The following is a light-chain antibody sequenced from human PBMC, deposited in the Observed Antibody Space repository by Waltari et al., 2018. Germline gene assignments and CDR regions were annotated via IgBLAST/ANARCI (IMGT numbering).Light chain of an antibody. Sequence: QSALTQPRSVSGSPGQSVTISCTRTSSAVGGYNHVSWYQQHPGKAPKLMIYDVSKRPSGVPDRFSGSKSGNTASLTISGLQAEDEADYYCCSYAGSYTLYVFGTGTKVTVL. CDR1: SSAVGGYNH. V-gene: IGLV2-11*01. CDR3: CSYAGSYTLYV. CDR2: DVS. J-gene: IGLJ1*01.